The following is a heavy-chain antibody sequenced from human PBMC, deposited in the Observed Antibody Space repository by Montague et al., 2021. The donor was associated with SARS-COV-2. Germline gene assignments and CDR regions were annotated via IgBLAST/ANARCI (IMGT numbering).Heavy chain of an antibody. CDR3: ASSYYYGSGTYVYKYYMDV. J-gene: IGHJ6*03. CDR1: GGSVSSSPYY. Sequence: SETLSLTCTVSGGSVSSSPYYWGWIRQPPGRGLEWVGSISYSGRTYFSPSLKSRLTISVDSSENQFSLRLSSVTAADTAVYYCASSYYYGSGTYVYKYYMDVWGKGTTVTVSS. CDR2: ISYSGRT. D-gene: IGHD3-10*01. V-gene: IGHV4-39*01.